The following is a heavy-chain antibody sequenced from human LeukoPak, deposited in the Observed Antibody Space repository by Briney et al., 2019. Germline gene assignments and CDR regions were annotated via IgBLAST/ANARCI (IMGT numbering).Heavy chain of an antibody. CDR2: IYHSGST. CDR1: GYSISSGYY. CDR3: ARDCDFWSGYYGGGGDY. V-gene: IGHV4-38-2*02. Sequence: SETLSLTCTVSGYSISSGYYWGWIRQPPGKGLVWIGSIYHSGSTYYNPSLKSRVTISVDTSKNQFSLKLSSVTAVDTAVYYCARDCDFWSGYYGGGGDYWGQGTLVTVSS. D-gene: IGHD3-3*01. J-gene: IGHJ4*02.